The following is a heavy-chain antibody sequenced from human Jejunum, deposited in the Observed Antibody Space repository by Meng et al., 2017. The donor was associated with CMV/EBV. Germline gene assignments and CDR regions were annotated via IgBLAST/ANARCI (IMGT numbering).Heavy chain of an antibody. CDR1: GYTFCSSD. CDR3: ARGIVGTTIDL. D-gene: IGHD1-26*01. J-gene: IGHJ5*02. Sequence: LVEPGSGLRKPGASVKGSCKASGYTFCSSDITWVRQAPGQGLEWMGWISTYNGKTNFAQKLLGRVTMTTDTSTNTAYMELRSLRSDDTAIYYCARGIVGTTIDLWGRGTLVTVSS. V-gene: IGHV1-18*01. CDR2: ISTYNGKT.